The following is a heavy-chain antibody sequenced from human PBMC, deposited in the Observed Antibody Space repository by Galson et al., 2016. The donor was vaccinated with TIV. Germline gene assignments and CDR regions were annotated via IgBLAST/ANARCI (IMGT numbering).Heavy chain of an antibody. J-gene: IGHJ6*03. Sequence: SVKVSCKASGGSFTSYAISWVRQAPGQGLEWMGAIVPMFGISTYAQKFQGRVTITADESTSTHYMELSSLRSQDTAVYYCARGGWGGDPGDYHYYYMDGWGKGTPVTVSS. CDR2: IVPMFGIS. D-gene: IGHD4-17*01. CDR1: GGSFTSYA. CDR3: ARGGWGGDPGDYHYYYMDG. V-gene: IGHV1-69*13.